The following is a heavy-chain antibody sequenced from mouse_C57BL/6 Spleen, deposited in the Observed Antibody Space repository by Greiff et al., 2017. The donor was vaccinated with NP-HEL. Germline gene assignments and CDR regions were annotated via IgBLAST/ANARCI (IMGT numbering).Heavy chain of an antibody. J-gene: IGHJ2*01. CDR2: INPGSGGT. Sequence: QVQLQQSGAELVRPGTSVKVSCKASGYAFTNYLIEWVKQRPGQGLEWIGVINPGSGGTNYNEKFKGKATLTADKSSSTAYMQLSSLTSEDSAVYFCARSPPDSSGLDYWGQGTTLTVSS. CDR1: GYAFTNYL. D-gene: IGHD3-2*02. V-gene: IGHV1-54*01. CDR3: ARSPPDSSGLDY.